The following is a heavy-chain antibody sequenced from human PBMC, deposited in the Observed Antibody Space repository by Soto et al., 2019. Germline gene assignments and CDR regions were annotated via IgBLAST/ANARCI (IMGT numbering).Heavy chain of an antibody. CDR2: IYPGDSDT. J-gene: IGHJ6*02. V-gene: IGHV5-51*01. Sequence: PGESLKISCNGSGYSFTSYWIGWVRQMPGKGLEWMGIIYPGDSDTRYSPSFQGQVTISAGKSISTAYLQWSSLKASDTAMYYCARIWGTTNYYYGMDVWGQGTTVTVSS. CDR1: GYSFTSYW. D-gene: IGHD1-7*01. CDR3: ARIWGTTNYYYGMDV.